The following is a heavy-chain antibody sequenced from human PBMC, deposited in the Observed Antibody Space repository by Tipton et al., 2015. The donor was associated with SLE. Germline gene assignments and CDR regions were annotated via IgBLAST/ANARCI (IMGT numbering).Heavy chain of an antibody. D-gene: IGHD3-3*01. Sequence: GSLRLSCAASGFTFSSYEMNWVRQAPGKGLEWVSYISSSGNTIYYADSVEGRFTLYRDNARNSLYLHMNSLRAEDTAVYYCARLTTIFGVVKNGMDVWGQGTTVTVSS. CDR2: ISSSGNTI. J-gene: IGHJ6*02. CDR3: ARLTTIFGVVKNGMDV. CDR1: GFTFSSYE. V-gene: IGHV3-48*03.